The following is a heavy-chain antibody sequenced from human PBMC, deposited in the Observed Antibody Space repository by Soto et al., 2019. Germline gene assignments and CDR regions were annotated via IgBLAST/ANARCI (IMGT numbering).Heavy chain of an antibody. J-gene: IGHJ6*02. Sequence: ASVKVSCKASGYTFTSYYMHWVRQAPGQGLEWMGIINPSGGSTSYAQKFQGRVTMTRDTSTSTVYMELSSLRSEDTAVYYCAGARGLEPLVHYYYYYGIDVWGQGTTVTVSS. D-gene: IGHD1-1*01. CDR1: GYTFTSYY. CDR2: INPSGGST. V-gene: IGHV1-46*01. CDR3: AGARGLEPLVHYYYYYGIDV.